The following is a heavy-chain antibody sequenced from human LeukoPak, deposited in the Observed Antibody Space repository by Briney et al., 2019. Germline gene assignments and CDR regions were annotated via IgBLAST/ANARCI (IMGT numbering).Heavy chain of an antibody. Sequence: ETLSLTCTVSGDSISSYSWSWIRQPPGKGLEWVSAISGRTGATYYADSEKGRFTISRDNSKSTLYLQMDSLRAEDTAVYYCAKCGNSGCHLIDYWGQGTLVTVSS. CDR2: ISGRTGAT. D-gene: IGHD5-12*01. V-gene: IGHV3-23*01. CDR1: GDSISSYS. CDR3: AKCGNSGCHLIDY. J-gene: IGHJ4*02.